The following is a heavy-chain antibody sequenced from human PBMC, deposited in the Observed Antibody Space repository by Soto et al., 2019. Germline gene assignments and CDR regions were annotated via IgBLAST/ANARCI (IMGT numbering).Heavy chain of an antibody. Sequence: SETLSLTCTVSGGSISSGGYYWSWIRQHPGKGLEWIGYIYYSGSTYYNPSLKSRVTISVDTSKNQFSLKLSSVTAADTAVYYCARELRLGEDYDGMDVWGQGTTVT. CDR3: ARELRLGEDYDGMDV. J-gene: IGHJ6*02. D-gene: IGHD3-10*01. CDR2: IYYSGST. V-gene: IGHV4-31*03. CDR1: GGSISSGGYY.